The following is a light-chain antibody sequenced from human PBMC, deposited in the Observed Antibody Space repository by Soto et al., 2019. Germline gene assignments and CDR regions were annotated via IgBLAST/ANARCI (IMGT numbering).Light chain of an antibody. CDR3: CSYAGSYTWV. Sequence: QSVLTQPRSVSGSPGQSVTISCTGTSSDVDDYNYVSWYQQHPGKAPKLMIYDVSKRPSGVPDRFSGSKSGNTASLTISGLQAEDEADYYCCSYAGSYTWVFGGGTQLTVL. CDR2: DVS. CDR1: SSDVDDYNY. V-gene: IGLV2-11*01. J-gene: IGLJ7*01.